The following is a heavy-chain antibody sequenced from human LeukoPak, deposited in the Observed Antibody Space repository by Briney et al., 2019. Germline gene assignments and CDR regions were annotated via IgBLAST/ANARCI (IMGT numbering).Heavy chain of an antibody. D-gene: IGHD4-17*01. CDR2: ISYDGSNK. Sequence: GGSLRLSCAASGFTFSSYAMHWVRQAPGKGLEWVAVISYDGSNKYYADSVKGRFTISRDNSKNTLYLQMNSLRAEDTAVYYCAREFEYGEGYFQHWGQGTLVTVSS. CDR3: AREFEYGEGYFQH. CDR1: GFTFSSYA. J-gene: IGHJ1*01. V-gene: IGHV3-30*04.